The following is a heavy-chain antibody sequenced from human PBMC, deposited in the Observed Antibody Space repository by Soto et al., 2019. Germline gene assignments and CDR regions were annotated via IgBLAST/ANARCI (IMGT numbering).Heavy chain of an antibody. V-gene: IGHV3-66*01. J-gene: IGHJ6*02. CDR2: IYSGGST. CDR3: AREIVDNTISGGMDV. D-gene: IGHD3-3*01. CDR1: GFTVSSNY. Sequence: GGSLRLSCAASGFTVSSNYMSWVRQAPGKGLEWVSVIYSGGSTYYADSVKGRFTISRDNSKNTLYLQMNSLRAEDTAVYYCAREIVDNTISGGMDVWGQGTTVTVSS.